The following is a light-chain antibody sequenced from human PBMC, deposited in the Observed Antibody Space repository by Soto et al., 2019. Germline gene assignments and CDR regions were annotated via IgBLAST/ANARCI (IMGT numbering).Light chain of an antibody. V-gene: IGKV1-27*01. J-gene: IGKJ2*01. Sequence: DIQMTQSPSSLSASVGDRVTITCRASQGISNYLAWYQQKPGKIPKLLTYTASNLQSGVPSRFSGSGSGTDFTLTISSLQPEDVATYYCQKYNSAPYTVGQWTKLEIK. CDR2: TAS. CDR1: QGISNY. CDR3: QKYNSAPYT.